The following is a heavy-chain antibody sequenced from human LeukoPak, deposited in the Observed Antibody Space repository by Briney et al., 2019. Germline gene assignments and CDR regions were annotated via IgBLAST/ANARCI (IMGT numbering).Heavy chain of an antibody. CDR1: GFTFSSYG. J-gene: IGHJ5*02. V-gene: IGHV3-30*02. CDR2: IRYDGSNK. CDR3: ARGQPYSGSYSFDP. Sequence: GGSLRLSCAASGFTFSSYGMHWARQAPGKGLEWVAFIRYDGSNKYYADSVKGRFTISRDNSKNTLYLQMNSLRAEDTAVYYCARGQPYSGSYSFDPWGQGTLVTVSS. D-gene: IGHD3-10*01.